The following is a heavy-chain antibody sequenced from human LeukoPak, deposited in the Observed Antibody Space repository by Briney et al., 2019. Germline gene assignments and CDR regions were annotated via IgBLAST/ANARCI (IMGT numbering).Heavy chain of an antibody. CDR2: IYYSGST. CDR3: ARHERGGSYDLFDY. V-gene: IGHV4-39*01. CDR1: GGSISSSSYY. Sequence: SETLSLTCTVSGGSISSSSYYWGWIRQPPGKGLEWIGSIYYSGSTYYNPSLKSRVTISVVTSKNQFSLKLSSVTAADTAVYYCARHERGGSYDLFDYWGQGTLVTVSS. D-gene: IGHD5-18*01. J-gene: IGHJ4*02.